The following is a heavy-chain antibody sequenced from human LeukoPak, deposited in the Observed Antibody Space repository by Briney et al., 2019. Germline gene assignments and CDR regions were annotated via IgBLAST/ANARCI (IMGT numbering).Heavy chain of an antibody. D-gene: IGHD2-2*01. J-gene: IGHJ3*02. CDR2: IYYSGST. V-gene: IGHV4-59*01. CDR3: ARSTPGVVVPNAFDI. Sequence: SETLSLTCTVSGGSISSYYWSWIRQPPGKGLEWIGYIYYSGSTNYNPSLKSRVTISVDTSKNQFSLRLSSVTAADTAVYYCARSTPGVVVPNAFDIWGQGTMVTVSS. CDR1: GGSISSYY.